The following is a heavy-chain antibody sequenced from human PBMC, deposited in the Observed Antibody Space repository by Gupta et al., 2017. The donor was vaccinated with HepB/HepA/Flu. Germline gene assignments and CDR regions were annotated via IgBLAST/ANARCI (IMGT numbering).Heavy chain of an antibody. J-gene: IGHJ4*02. CDR2: IYDSGST. CDR1: GGSISTSGYC. V-gene: IGHV4-30-2*01. Sequence: QLLLQESGSGLVKPSQTLSLTCAVSGGSISTSGYCWSWIRQPPGKDLEWIGYIYDSGSTYYNPSLKSRVTLSVDRAKKQFYLNLTSVTAAETAVYYCARDDDYGAIFDYWGQGMLVTVSS. CDR3: ARDDDYGAIFDY. D-gene: IGHD4-17*01.